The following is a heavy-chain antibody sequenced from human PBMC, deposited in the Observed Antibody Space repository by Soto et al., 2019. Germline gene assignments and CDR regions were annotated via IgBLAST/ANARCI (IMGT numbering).Heavy chain of an antibody. CDR2: IAAYNGNT. CDR1: GYTFTSYG. Sequence: ASVKVSCKASGYTFTSYGISWVRQAPGQGLEWMGWIAAYNGNTDYAQKFQGRVTMTTDTSTSTAYMDLRSLRSDDTAVYYCARDPIFNAPRVSAFYPWGQGTVLTISS. CDR3: ARDPIFNAPRVSAFYP. D-gene: IGHD2-15*01. V-gene: IGHV1-18*01. J-gene: IGHJ4*03.